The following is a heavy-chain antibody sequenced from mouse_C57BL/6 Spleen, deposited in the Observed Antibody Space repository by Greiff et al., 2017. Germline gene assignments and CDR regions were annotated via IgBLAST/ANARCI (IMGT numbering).Heavy chain of an antibody. CDR1: GYTFTSYW. D-gene: IGHD1-1*01. CDR2: IDPSDSYT. J-gene: IGHJ2*01. V-gene: IGHV1-50*01. Sequence: VQLQQSGAELVKPGASVKLSCKASGYTFTSYWMQWVKQRPGQGLEWIGEIDPSDSYTNYNQKFKGKATLTVDTSSSTAYMQLSSLTSEDSAVYYCARRFTTVVATRDFFDYWGQGTTLTVSS. CDR3: ARRFTTVVATRDFFDY.